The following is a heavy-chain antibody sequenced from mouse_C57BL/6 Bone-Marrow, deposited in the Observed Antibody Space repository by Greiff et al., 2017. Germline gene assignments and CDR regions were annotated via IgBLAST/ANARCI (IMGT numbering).Heavy chain of an antibody. CDR2: ISSGGDYI. D-gene: IGHD2-1*01. Sequence: EVMLVESGEGLVKPGGSLKLSCAASGFTFSSYAMSWVRQTPEKRLEWVAYISSGGDYIYYADTVKGRFTISRDNARNTLYLQMSSLKSEDTAMYYGTSVYYGNPWYFDDWGTGTTVTVSS. CDR3: TSVYYGNPWYFDD. CDR1: GFTFSSYA. J-gene: IGHJ1*03. V-gene: IGHV5-9-1*02.